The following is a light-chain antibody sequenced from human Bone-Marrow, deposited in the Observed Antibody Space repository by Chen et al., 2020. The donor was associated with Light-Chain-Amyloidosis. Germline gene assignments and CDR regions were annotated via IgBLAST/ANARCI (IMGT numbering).Light chain of an antibody. Sequence: SYDLPQPPSVSVSPPHTASITCSGDDLPTKYAYWYQQKPGPAPVLVIHRDTERPSGISERFSGSSSGTTATLTISGVQAEDEADYHCQSADSSGTYEVIFGGGTKLTV. V-gene: IGLV3-25*03. CDR2: RDT. CDR1: DLPTKY. CDR3: QSADSSGTYEVI. J-gene: IGLJ2*01.